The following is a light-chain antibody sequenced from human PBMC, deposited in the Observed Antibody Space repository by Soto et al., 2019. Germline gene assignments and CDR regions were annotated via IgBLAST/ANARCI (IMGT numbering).Light chain of an antibody. CDR3: QQHGNWPPIT. Sequence: EIVLTQSPATLSLSPGERATLSCRASQSVSNYLAWYQQKPGQAPRLLIYDASNRATVIAARFSGSGSGTDFTLTISSVEPADSALYDYQQHGNWPPITFGQGTRLEIK. V-gene: IGKV3-11*01. CDR1: QSVSNY. CDR2: DAS. J-gene: IGKJ5*01.